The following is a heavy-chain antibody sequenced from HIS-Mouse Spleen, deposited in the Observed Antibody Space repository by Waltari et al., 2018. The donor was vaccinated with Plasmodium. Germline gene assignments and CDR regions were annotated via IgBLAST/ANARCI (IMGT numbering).Heavy chain of an antibody. V-gene: IGHV3-7*01. CDR2: IKQDGREK. CDR1: GGSFSGYY. CDR3: ARLRRANWGMADAFDI. J-gene: IGHJ3*02. Sequence: VQLQQWGAGLLKPSETLSLTCAVYGGSFSGYYWSWVRQAPGRGLEWVANIKQDGREKDYVESVKGRITSSKDNAKNSLYLKMNSLSAEDTAVDYCARLRRANWGMADAFDIWGQGTMVTVAS. D-gene: IGHD7-27*01.